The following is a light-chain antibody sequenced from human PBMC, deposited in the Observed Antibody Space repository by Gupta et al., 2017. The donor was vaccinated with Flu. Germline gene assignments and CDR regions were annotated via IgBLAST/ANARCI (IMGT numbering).Light chain of an antibody. CDR2: CKN. CDR3: SASDDSTKGHEG. J-gene: IGLJ1*01. CDR1: SSNIGSNT. V-gene: IGLV1-44*01. Sequence: QSVLAQPPSASGTPVQRVTISCSGSSSNIGSNTVNWYQQVPGTAPHLLIDCKNQRPSAVPARFSCATSCASASLVTSGLQSEDEADYYWSASDDSTKGHEGFGTGTKVTVL.